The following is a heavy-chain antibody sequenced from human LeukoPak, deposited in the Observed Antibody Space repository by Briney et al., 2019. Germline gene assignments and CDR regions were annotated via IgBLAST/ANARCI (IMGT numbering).Heavy chain of an antibody. D-gene: IGHD3-10*01. J-gene: IGHJ6*02. CDR1: GFTFSSYA. Sequence: PGGSLRLSCAASGFTFSSYAMSWVRQAPGKGLEWVSAISGSGGSTYYADSVKGRFTISRDNSKNTLYLQMNSLRAEDTAVYYCAKGEYYYGSGSYYTPHYYYYYGMDVWGQGTTVTVSS. V-gene: IGHV3-23*01. CDR3: AKGEYYYGSGSYYTPHYYYYYGMDV. CDR2: ISGSGGST.